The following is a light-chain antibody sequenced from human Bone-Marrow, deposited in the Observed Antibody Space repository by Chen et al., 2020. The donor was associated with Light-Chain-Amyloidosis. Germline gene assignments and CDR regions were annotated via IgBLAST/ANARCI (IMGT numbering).Light chain of an antibody. CDR3: QQRSNWPPYT. J-gene: IGKJ2*01. V-gene: IGKV3-11*01. CDR2: DAS. CDR1: QSVDNY. Sequence: EIVLTQSPATLSLSPGEGVTLSCRASQSVDNYLAWYQQKPGQAPRLLIFDASNRASGVPARFSGSGSGTDFTRTISSLEPEDFAVYYCQQRSNWPPYTFGQGTKLEIK.